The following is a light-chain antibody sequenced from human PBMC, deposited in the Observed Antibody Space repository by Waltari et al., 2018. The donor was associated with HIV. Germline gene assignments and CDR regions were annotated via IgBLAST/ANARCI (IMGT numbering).Light chain of an antibody. J-gene: IGLJ3*02. CDR3: QSYDSSLSGPWV. Sequence: VTISCTGSSSNIGAGYDVHWYPQLPGTAPKLLISGNSNRPSGVPDRVSGSKFGTSASLAITGLQAEDEADYYCQSYDSSLSGPWVFGGGTKLTVL. CDR1: SSNIGAGYD. CDR2: GNS. V-gene: IGLV1-40*01.